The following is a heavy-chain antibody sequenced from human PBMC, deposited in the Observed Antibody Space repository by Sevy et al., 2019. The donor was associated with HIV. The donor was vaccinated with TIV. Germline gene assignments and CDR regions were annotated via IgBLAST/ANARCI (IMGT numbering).Heavy chain of an antibody. Sequence: GESLKISCKASGYKFTTYWIGWARQMPGKGLEWMGMIYPRVSDTRYSPSFQGQVTISADTSINTAYLQWSSLKASDTAMYFCARHVDMTTLIGGLYYFDSWGQGTLVTVSS. CDR3: ARHVDMTTLIGGLYYFDS. V-gene: IGHV5-51*01. J-gene: IGHJ4*02. CDR2: IYPRVSDT. CDR1: GYKFTTYW. D-gene: IGHD4-4*01.